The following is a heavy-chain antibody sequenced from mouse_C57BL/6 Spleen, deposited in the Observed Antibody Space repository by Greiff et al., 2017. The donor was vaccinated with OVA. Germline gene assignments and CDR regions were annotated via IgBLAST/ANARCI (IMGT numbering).Heavy chain of an antibody. CDR3: AREGPYYYGSSPYYAMDY. Sequence: VQLQQSGAELARPGASVKLSCKASGYTFTSYGISWVKQRTGQGLEWIGEIYPRSGNTYYNEKFKGKATLTADKSSSTAYMELRSLTSEDSAVYFCAREGPYYYGSSPYYAMDYWGQGTSVTVSS. CDR1: GYTFTSYG. CDR2: IYPRSGNT. J-gene: IGHJ4*01. V-gene: IGHV1-81*01. D-gene: IGHD1-1*01.